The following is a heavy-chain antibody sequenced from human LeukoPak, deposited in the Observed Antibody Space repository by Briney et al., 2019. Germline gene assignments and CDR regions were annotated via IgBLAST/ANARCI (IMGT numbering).Heavy chain of an antibody. CDR2: ISYDGSNK. CDR1: GFTFSSYA. V-gene: IGHV3-30-3*01. D-gene: IGHD5-18*01. CDR3: ARARIQLWLFYFDY. J-gene: IGHJ4*02. Sequence: GGSLRLSCAASGFTFSSYAMHWVRQAPGKGPEWVAVISYDGSNKYYADSVKGRFTISRDNSKNTLYLQMNSLRAEDTAVYYCARARIQLWLFYFDYWGQGTLVTVSS.